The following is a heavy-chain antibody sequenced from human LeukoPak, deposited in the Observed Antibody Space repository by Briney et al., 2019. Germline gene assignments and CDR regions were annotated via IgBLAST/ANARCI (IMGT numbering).Heavy chain of an antibody. CDR2: INHSGST. J-gene: IGHJ6*03. CDR1: GGSFSGYY. CDR3: ARSARYGNGYYYYYYYMDV. Sequence: SETLSLTCAAYGGSFSGYYWSWIRQPPGKGLEWIGEINHSGSTNYNPSLKSRVTISVDTSKNQFSLKLSSVTAADTAVYYCARSARYGNGYYYYYYYMDVWGKGTTVTVSS. V-gene: IGHV4-34*01. D-gene: IGHD5-18*01.